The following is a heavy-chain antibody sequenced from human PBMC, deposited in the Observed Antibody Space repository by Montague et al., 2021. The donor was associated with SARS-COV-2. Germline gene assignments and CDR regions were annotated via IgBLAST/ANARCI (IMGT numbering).Heavy chain of an antibody. CDR3: ARDKAEYIVVVPAVPLVCGMDV. D-gene: IGHD2-2*01. J-gene: IGHJ6*02. V-gene: IGHV4-39*07. CDR2: IYYSGST. Sequence: SETLSLTCTVSGGSISSSSYYWGWIRQPPGKGLEWIGSIYYSGSTYYNPSLKSRVTISVDTSKNQFSLKLSSVTAADTAVYYCARDKAEYIVVVPAVPLVCGMDVWGQGTTVTVSS. CDR1: GGSISSSSYY.